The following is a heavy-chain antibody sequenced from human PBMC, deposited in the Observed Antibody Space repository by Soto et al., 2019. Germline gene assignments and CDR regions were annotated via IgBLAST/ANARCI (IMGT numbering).Heavy chain of an antibody. CDR2: ISGSGGST. Sequence: EVQLLESGGGLVQPGGSLRLSCAASGFTFSSYAMSWVRQAPGKGLEWVSAISGSGGSTYYADSVKARFTISRDNSKNTLYLQMNSLRAEDTAVYYCAKGGYSSSSPNDFDYWGQGTLVTVSS. J-gene: IGHJ4*02. CDR1: GFTFSSYA. V-gene: IGHV3-23*01. D-gene: IGHD6-6*01. CDR3: AKGGYSSSSPNDFDY.